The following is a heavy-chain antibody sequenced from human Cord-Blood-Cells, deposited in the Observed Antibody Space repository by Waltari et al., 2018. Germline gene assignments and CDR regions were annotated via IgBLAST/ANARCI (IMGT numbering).Heavy chain of an antibody. CDR1: GFTFSSSA. CDR2: ISYDGSNK. D-gene: IGHD3-10*01. J-gene: IGHJ4*02. Sequence: QVQLVESGGGVVQPGRSLRLSCAASGFTFSSSAMHWVRQAPGKGLEWVAVISYDGSNKYYADSVKGRFTISRDNSKNTLYLQMNSLRAEDTAVYYCARDFSFGELNYWGQGTLVTVSS. CDR3: ARDFSFGELNY. V-gene: IGHV3-30-3*01.